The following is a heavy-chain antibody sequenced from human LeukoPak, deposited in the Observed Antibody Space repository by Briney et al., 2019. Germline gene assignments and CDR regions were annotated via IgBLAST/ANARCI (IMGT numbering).Heavy chain of an antibody. D-gene: IGHD1-7*01. CDR3: ARDHGSQNWNLRFRYYYYYGMDV. CDR2: INHSGST. V-gene: IGHV4-34*01. J-gene: IGHJ6*02. CDR1: GGSFSGYY. Sequence: SETLSLTCAVYGGSFSGYYWSWIRQPSGKGLEWIGEINHSGSTNYNPSLKSRVTISVDTSKNQFSLKLSSVTAADTAVYYCARDHGSQNWNLRFRYYYYYGMDVWGQGTTVTVSS.